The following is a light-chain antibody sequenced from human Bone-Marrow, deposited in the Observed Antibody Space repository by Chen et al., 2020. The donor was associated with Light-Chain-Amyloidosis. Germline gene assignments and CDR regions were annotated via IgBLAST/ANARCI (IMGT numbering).Light chain of an antibody. V-gene: IGLV3-25*03. CDR1: DLPTKY. Sequence: SYELTQPPSVSVSPGPTARITCSGDDLPTKYAYWYQQKPGQAPVLVIHRDTERPSGISVRFSGSSSGTTATLTIRGVQAEDEADYHCQSADSSGTYEVIFGGGTKLTVL. CDR2: RDT. J-gene: IGLJ2*01. CDR3: QSADSSGTYEVI.